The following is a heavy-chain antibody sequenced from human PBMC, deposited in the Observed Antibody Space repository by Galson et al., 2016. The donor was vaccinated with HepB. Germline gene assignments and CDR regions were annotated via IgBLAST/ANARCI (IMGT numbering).Heavy chain of an antibody. J-gene: IGHJ5*02. Sequence: SLRLSCAASGFTFSRYGTHWVRQAPGKGLEWVAVISYDGTYQLYADSVRGRFTISRDNFNNTLYLQMNSLRTEDTAVYYCARELSLVPGKGGHFDLWGQGTLVTVSS. CDR3: ARELSLVPGKGGHFDL. D-gene: IGHD6-19*01. V-gene: IGHV3-30*19. CDR1: GFTFSRYG. CDR2: ISYDGTYQ.